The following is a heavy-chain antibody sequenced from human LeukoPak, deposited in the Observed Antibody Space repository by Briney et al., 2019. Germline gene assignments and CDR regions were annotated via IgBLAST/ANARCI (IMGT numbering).Heavy chain of an antibody. Sequence: GRSLRLSCAASGFTFSSYGMHWVRQAPGKGLEWVAVIWYDGSNKYYADSVKGRFTISRDNSKNTLYLQMNSLRAEDTAVYYCARDSVVAAAGIDYGGQGTLVTVSS. CDR1: GFTFSSYG. J-gene: IGHJ4*02. CDR2: IWYDGSNK. CDR3: ARDSVVAAAGIDY. V-gene: IGHV3-33*01. D-gene: IGHD6-13*01.